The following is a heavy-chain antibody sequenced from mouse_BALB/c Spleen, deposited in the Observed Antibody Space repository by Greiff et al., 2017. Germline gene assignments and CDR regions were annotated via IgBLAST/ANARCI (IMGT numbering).Heavy chain of an antibody. D-gene: IGHD1-1*01. CDR1: GYTFTSYV. Sequence: VQLKESGPELVKPGASVKMSCKASGYTFTSYVMHWVRQKPGQGLEWIGYINPYNDGTKYNEKFKGKATLTSDKSSSTAYMELSSLTSEDSAVYYCAREGADYYGSSPDYWGQGTTLTVSS. CDR2: INPYNDGT. CDR3: AREGADYYGSSPDY. V-gene: IGHV1-14*01. J-gene: IGHJ2*01.